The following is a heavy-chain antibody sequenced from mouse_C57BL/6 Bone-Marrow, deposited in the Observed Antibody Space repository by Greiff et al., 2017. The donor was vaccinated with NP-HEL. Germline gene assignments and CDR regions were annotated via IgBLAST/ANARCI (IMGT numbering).Heavy chain of an antibody. D-gene: IGHD2-3*01. J-gene: IGHJ3*01. V-gene: IGHV1-63*01. CDR1: GYTFTNYW. Sequence: QVQLKQSGAELVRPGTSVKMSCKASGYTFTNYWIGWVKQRPGHGLEWIGDIYPGGGYTNYNEKFKGKATLTADKSSSTAYMQFSSLTSEDSAIYYCARRGIYDGYYGFFAYWGQGTLVTVSA. CDR3: ARRGIYDGYYGFFAY. CDR2: IYPGGGYT.